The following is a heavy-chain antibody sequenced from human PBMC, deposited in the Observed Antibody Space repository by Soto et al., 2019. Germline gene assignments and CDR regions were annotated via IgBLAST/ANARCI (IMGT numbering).Heavy chain of an antibody. Sequence: PGESLKISCTASGYSFITYWIGWVRQMPGKGLEWLGVIYPGDSDSRYSPSFQGLVTISADKSVSTAYLQWSGLRASDTALYHCARLVRSTTSGFDYWGQGTLVTVSS. CDR3: ARLVRSTTSGFDY. CDR2: IYPGDSDS. J-gene: IGHJ4*02. V-gene: IGHV5-51*01. D-gene: IGHD1-26*01. CDR1: GYSFITYW.